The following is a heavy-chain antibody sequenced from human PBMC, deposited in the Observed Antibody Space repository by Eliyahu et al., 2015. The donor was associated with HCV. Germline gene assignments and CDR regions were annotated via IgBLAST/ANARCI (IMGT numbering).Heavy chain of an antibody. D-gene: IGHD6-13*01. J-gene: IGHJ4*02. CDR3: ASAAAGVSYFDY. V-gene: IGHV4-39*01. CDR2: IYYSGST. Sequence: QLQLQESGPGLVKPSETLSLTCTVSGGSISSSSYYWGWIRQPPGKGLEWIGSIYYSGSTYYNPSLKSRVTISVDTSKNQFSLKLSSVTAADTAVYYCASAAAGVSYFDYWGQGTLVTVSS. CDR1: GGSISSSSYY.